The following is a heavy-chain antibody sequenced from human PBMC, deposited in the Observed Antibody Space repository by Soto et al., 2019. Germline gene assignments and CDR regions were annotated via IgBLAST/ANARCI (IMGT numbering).Heavy chain of an antibody. CDR1: GGSISSYF. J-gene: IGHJ2*01. Sequence: QVQLQESGPGLVKPSETLSLTCTVSGGSISSYFWSWIRQPPGKGLEWIGYIYYTGSTNYNPSLKSRVTISVDTSKNQFSLQLSSVTAADTAVYYCANFNWDFDLWGRGTLVTVSS. V-gene: IGHV4-59*01. CDR2: IYYTGST. CDR3: ANFNWDFDL.